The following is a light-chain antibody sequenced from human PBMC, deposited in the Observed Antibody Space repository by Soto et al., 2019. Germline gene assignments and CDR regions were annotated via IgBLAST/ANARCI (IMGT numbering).Light chain of an antibody. J-gene: IGKJ1*01. Sequence: EIVMTQSPATLSVSPGEAATLSCRATQIISINLAWYEHKPGQAPRLLIYGASTRATGIPARFSGSGSGTDFTLTINSLQSEDFALYYCQEYYNWARTFGQGTRVYIK. V-gene: IGKV3-15*01. CDR2: GAS. CDR1: QIISIN. CDR3: QEYYNWART.